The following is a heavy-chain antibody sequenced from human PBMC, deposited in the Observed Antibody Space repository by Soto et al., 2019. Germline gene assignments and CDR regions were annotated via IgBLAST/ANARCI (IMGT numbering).Heavy chain of an antibody. J-gene: IGHJ4*02. V-gene: IGHV3-48*02. CDR3: ASTEGLTVTTYGLFDY. CDR1: GFTFSIYS. D-gene: IGHD4-4*01. Sequence: GGSLRLSCAASGFTFSIYSMNWVRQAPGKGLEWVSYISSSSSTIYYADSVKGRFTISRDNAKNSLYLQMNSLRDEDTAVYYCASTEGLTVTTYGLFDYWGQGTLVTVSS. CDR2: ISSSSSTI.